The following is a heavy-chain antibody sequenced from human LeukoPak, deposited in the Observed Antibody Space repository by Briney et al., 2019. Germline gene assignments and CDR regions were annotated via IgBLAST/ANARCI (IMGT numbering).Heavy chain of an antibody. CDR1: GFTFSSYS. Sequence: GGSLRLSCAASGFTFSSYSMNWVRQAPGKGLEWVSSISSSSSYIYYADSVKGRFTISRDNAKNSLYLQMNSLRAEDTAVYYCARDMEVAATDNNWFDPWGQGTLVTVSS. J-gene: IGHJ5*02. V-gene: IGHV3-21*01. D-gene: IGHD2-15*01. CDR3: ARDMEVAATDNNWFDP. CDR2: ISSSSSYI.